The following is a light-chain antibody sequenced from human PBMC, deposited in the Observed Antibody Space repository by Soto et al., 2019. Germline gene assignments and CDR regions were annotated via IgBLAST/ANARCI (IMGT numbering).Light chain of an antibody. Sequence: QSALTQPASVSGSPGQSITISCTGTSSDVGGYDYVSWYQQHPGKAPKLTIYEVNNRPSGISNRFSGSKSGNTASLTISGLQAEDEADYYCVSYTSSNTRVFGGGTKLTVL. J-gene: IGLJ3*02. CDR2: EVN. CDR3: VSYTSSNTRV. CDR1: SSDVGGYDY. V-gene: IGLV2-14*01.